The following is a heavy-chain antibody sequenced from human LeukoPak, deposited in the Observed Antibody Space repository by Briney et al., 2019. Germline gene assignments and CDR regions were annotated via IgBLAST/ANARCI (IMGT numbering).Heavy chain of an antibody. D-gene: IGHD2/OR15-2a*01. J-gene: IGHJ4*02. CDR2: IWYDGSNR. CDR3: ARDWMGSTRLAGDC. CDR1: GFTLSDYA. V-gene: IGHV3-33*01. Sequence: PGGSLSLSCAASGFTLSDYAVHWVRQAPGKGLEGVAMIWYDGSNRYYADSVKGRFTISRDNSKNTVSLQMNSLRVEDTAEYYCARDWMGSTRLAGDCWGQGTLVTVSS.